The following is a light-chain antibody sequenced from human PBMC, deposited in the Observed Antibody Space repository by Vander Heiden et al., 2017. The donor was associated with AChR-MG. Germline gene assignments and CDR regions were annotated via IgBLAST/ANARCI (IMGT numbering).Light chain of an antibody. CDR3: CSYAGSYTSYV. CDR1: SSYVGGYNY. CDR2: DVS. J-gene: IGLJ1*01. Sequence: QSALTQPRSVSGSPGQSVTISCTGTSSYVGGYNYVSWYQQHPGKAPKLMIYDVSKRPSGVPDRFSCSKAGNTASLTISGLQAEDEADYYCCSYAGSYTSYVFGTGTKVTVL. V-gene: IGLV2-11*01.